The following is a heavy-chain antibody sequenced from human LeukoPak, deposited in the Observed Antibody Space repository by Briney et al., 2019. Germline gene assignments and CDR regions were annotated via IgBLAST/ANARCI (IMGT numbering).Heavy chain of an antibody. V-gene: IGHV3-48*01. CDR3: ARDLEWFSPHDY. CDR2: ISSSSSTI. J-gene: IGHJ4*02. D-gene: IGHD3-3*01. CDR1: GFTFSSYS. Sequence: GGSLRLSRAASGFTFSSYSMNRVRQAPGKELEWVSYISSSSSTIYYADSVKGRFTISRDNAKNSLYLQMNSLRAEDTAVYYCARDLEWFSPHDYWGQGTLVTVSS.